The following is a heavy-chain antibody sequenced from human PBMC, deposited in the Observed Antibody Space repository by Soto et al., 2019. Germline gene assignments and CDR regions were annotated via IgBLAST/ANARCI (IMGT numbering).Heavy chain of an antibody. Sequence: QVQLVQSGAEVKKPGSSVKVSCKASGGTLSSYTISWVRQAPGQGLEWMGRIIPILGIANYAQKFQGRVTITADKSTSTAYMQLSSLRYEDTAVYYCAREDIVVVPAAFNWFDPWGQGTLVTVSS. CDR1: GGTLSSYT. D-gene: IGHD2-2*01. V-gene: IGHV1-69*08. CDR2: IIPILGIA. CDR3: AREDIVVVPAAFNWFDP. J-gene: IGHJ5*02.